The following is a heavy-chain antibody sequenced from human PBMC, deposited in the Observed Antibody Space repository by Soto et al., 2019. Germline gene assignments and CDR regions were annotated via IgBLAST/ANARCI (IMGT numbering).Heavy chain of an antibody. D-gene: IGHD1-7*01. CDR1: GFTFSSYA. J-gene: IGHJ4*02. V-gene: IGHV3-30-3*01. CDR3: ARDFNWLGAGTTADY. Sequence: LRLSCAASGFTFSSYAMHWVRQAPGKGLEWVAVISYDGSNKYYADSVKGRFTISSDNSKNTLYLQMNSLRAEDTAVYYCARDFNWLGAGTTADYWGQGTMVTVSS. CDR2: ISYDGSNK.